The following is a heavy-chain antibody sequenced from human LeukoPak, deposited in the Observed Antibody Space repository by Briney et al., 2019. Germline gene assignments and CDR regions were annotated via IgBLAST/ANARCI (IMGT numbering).Heavy chain of an antibody. J-gene: IGHJ6*02. CDR2: IRSDGRDT. V-gene: IGHV3-74*01. D-gene: IGHD3-16*01. CDR1: GFTFSSHW. CDR3: ATDMGEADRGSYRFGLDV. Sequence: GGSLRLSCAASGFTFSSHWMYWVRQAPGKGLLWVSRIRSDGRDTTYADSVKGRYTISRDNAKNTLDLQMNSLRAEDTAVYYCATDMGEADRGSYRFGLDVWGQGTTVPVSS.